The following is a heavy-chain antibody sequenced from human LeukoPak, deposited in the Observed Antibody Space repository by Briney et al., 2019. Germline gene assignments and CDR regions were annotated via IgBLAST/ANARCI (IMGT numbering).Heavy chain of an antibody. CDR3: ARYSSSSGGASYYLDY. D-gene: IGHD6-6*01. CDR1: GFTLRNYW. Sequence: GGSLRLSCTASGFTLRNYWMHWVRQVPGKRLVWVSRISGDGSVTNYADSVQGRFTISRDNAKNILYLQIDSLRSEDTAVYYCARYSSSSGGASYYLDYWGHGTLVTVSS. V-gene: IGHV3-74*01. J-gene: IGHJ4*01. CDR2: ISGDGSVT.